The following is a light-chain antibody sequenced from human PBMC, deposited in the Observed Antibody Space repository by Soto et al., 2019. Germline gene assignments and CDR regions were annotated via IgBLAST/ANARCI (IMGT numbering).Light chain of an antibody. J-gene: IGLJ1*01. V-gene: IGLV2-14*02. CDR3: SSYTNINTRACV. CDR2: EGS. CDR1: SNDVGSYNL. Sequence: QSALTQPASVSGSPGQSITISCTGTSNDVGSYNLVSWYQQHPGKAPKLMIYEGSKRPSGVSNRFSGSKSGNTASLTISGLQAEDEADYYCSSYTNINTRACVFGTGTKLTVL.